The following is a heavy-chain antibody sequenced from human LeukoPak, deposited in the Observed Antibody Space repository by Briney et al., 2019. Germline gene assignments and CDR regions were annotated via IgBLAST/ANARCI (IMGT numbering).Heavy chain of an antibody. V-gene: IGHV4-34*01. CDR1: GGSFSDYY. Sequence: SETLSLTCTVYGGSFSDYYWGWIRQPPGKGLEGIGEIHSSGSNNYNPSLESRVNISLDASKNQFSLQLSSVAAADTAVYFCARVGYSYVINDWSRTGLGAYPTKYYYHMDVWDKGTTVTVSS. D-gene: IGHD5-18*01. CDR3: ARVGYSYVINDWSRTGLGAYPTKYYYHMDV. CDR2: IHSSGSN. J-gene: IGHJ6*03.